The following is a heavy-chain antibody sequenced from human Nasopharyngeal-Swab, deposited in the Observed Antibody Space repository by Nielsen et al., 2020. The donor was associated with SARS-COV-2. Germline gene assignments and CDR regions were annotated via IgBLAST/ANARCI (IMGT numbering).Heavy chain of an antibody. V-gene: IGHV3-15*01. D-gene: IGHD1-26*01. CDR2: IKSKTDGGTT. J-gene: IGHJ4*02. CDR3: TTIVGANGGDDY. Sequence: GGSLRLSCAASGFIFSNAWMSWVRHAPGKGLEWVGRIKSKTDGGTTDYAAPVKGRFTISRDDSKNTLYLQMNSLKTEETAVYYCTTIVGANGGDDYWGQGTLVTVSS. CDR1: GFIFSNAW.